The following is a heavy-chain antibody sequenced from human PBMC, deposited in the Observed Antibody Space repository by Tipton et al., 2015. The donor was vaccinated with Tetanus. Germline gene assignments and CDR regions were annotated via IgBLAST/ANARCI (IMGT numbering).Heavy chain of an antibody. CDR3: ARGGYCSGGSCYGMDV. CDR1: GFTFSSYA. Sequence: SLRLSCAASGFTFSSYAMSWVRQAPGKGLEWVSSISSSSSYIYYADSVKGRFTISRDNAKNSLYLQMNSLRAEDTAVYYCARGGYCSGGSCYGMDVWGQGTTVTVSS. J-gene: IGHJ6*02. CDR2: ISSSSSYI. D-gene: IGHD2-15*01. V-gene: IGHV3-21*01.